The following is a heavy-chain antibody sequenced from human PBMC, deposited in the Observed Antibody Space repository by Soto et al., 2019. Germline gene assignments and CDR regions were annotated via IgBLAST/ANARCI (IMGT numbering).Heavy chain of an antibody. CDR1: GGSVSSGSYH. J-gene: IGHJ6*02. CDR3: ARDGHGMDV. CDR2: IFFTGST. V-gene: IGHV4-61*01. Sequence: QVQLQELGPGLVKPSETLSLTCTVSGGSVSSGSYHWSWIRQPPGKGLEWIGYIFFTGSTNYNPSLKSRVTISVDTSKNQFSLKLRSVTAADTAVYYCARDGHGMDVWGQGTTVTVSS.